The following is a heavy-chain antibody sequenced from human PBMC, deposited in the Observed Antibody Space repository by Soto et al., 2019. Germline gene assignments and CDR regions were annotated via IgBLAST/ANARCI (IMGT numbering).Heavy chain of an antibody. V-gene: IGHV5-51*01. D-gene: IGHD2-15*01. Sequence: GESLKISCKGSGYSFTSYWIGWVRQMPGKGLEWMGIIYPGDSDTRYSPSFQGQVTISADKSISTAYLQWSSLKASDTAMYYCARREYCSGGSCYPITYGMDVWGQGTTVTVSS. CDR3: ARREYCSGGSCYPITYGMDV. CDR2: IYPGDSDT. J-gene: IGHJ6*02. CDR1: GYSFTSYW.